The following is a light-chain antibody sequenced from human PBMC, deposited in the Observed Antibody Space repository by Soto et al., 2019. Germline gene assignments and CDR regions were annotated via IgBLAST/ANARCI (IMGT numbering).Light chain of an antibody. Sequence: IVMTQSPANRSVSPGERATRSCRASQRVSSKLAWYQQRPGQAPRLLIYRAPTRATDLPARFSGSGSGTQSTLTISRLQPDHFPVSYCQQHPTCPSAPFGHGTK. CDR1: QRVSSK. CDR2: RAP. CDR3: QQHPTCPSAP. V-gene: IGKV3-15*01. J-gene: IGKJ1*01.